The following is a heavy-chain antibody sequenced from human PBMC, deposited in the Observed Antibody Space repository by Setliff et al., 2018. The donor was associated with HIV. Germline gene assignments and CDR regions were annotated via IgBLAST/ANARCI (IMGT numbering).Heavy chain of an antibody. J-gene: IGHJ4*02. D-gene: IGHD6-13*01. CDR1: GFDFSSHA. CDR3: AKRLAGSNTWYHFDT. CDR2: ISGHTINV. V-gene: IGHV3-23*01. Sequence: GGSLRLSCAASGFDFSSHAMSWVRQAPGKGLEWLSVISGHTINVYYADSVKGRFTISRDNPKNTLYLQLNSLSAEDTAIYYCAKRLAGSNTWYHFDTWGQGTLVTVSS.